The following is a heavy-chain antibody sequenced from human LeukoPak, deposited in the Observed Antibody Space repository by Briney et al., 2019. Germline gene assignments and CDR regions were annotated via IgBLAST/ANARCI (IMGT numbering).Heavy chain of an antibody. V-gene: IGHV4-30-4*08. CDR3: ASSPGYYFDY. Sequence: PSKTLSLTCAVYGESFSGYYWSWIRQPPGKGLEWIGYVSYSGTTYYNPSLKSRLTISVDTSNNQFSLKLSSVTAADTAVYYCASSPGYYFDYWGQGTLVTVSS. CDR1: GESFSGYY. D-gene: IGHD7-27*01. CDR2: VSYSGTT. J-gene: IGHJ4*02.